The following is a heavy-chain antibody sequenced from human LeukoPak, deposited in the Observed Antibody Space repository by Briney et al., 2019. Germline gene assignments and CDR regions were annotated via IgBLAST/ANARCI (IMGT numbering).Heavy chain of an antibody. V-gene: IGHV4-30-4*01. CDR3: AGVPASGAQIDAFDI. J-gene: IGHJ3*02. CDR1: GGSISSGDYY. D-gene: IGHD2-15*01. Sequence: SQTLSLTCTVSGGSISSGDYYWSWIRQPPGKGLEWIGYIYYSGSTYYNPSLKSRVTISVDTSKNQFSLKLSSVTAADTAVYYCAGVPASGAQIDAFDIWGQGTMVTVSS. CDR2: IYYSGST.